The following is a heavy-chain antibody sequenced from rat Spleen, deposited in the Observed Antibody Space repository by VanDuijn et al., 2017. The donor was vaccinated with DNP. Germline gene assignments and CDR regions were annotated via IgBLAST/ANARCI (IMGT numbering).Heavy chain of an antibody. CDR1: GFTFSDYY. V-gene: IGHV5-22*01. Sequence: EVQLVESGGGSVQPGRSLKLSCAASGFTFSDYYMAWVRQAPTKGLEWVAYIRYDGGGTYNGDSVKGRFTISRDNAKSTLYLQMNSLRSEDMATYYCARPARGWFAYWGQGTLVTVSS. CDR2: IRYDGGGT. J-gene: IGHJ3*01. CDR3: ARPARGWFAY.